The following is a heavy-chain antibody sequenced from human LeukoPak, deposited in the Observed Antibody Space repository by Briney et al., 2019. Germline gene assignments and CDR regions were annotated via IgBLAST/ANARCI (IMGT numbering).Heavy chain of an antibody. CDR3: AREKDDHGDPGPLDA. CDR1: GFTFSSYW. V-gene: IGHV3-7*01. D-gene: IGHD4-17*01. J-gene: IGHJ5*02. CDR2: IKQDGSEK. Sequence: GGSLRLSCAASGFTFSSYWMSWVRQAPGKGLEWVANIKQDGSEKYYADSVKGRFTISRDNAKNSLYLQMSSLRAEDTAVYYCAREKDDHGDPGPLDAWGQGDLVTVSS.